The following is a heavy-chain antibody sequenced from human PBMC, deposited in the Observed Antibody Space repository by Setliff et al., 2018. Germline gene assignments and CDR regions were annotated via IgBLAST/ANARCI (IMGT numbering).Heavy chain of an antibody. J-gene: IGHJ4*02. V-gene: IGHV4-4*07. CDR2: VFVSGST. CDR3: ATDLAIRGVQFDY. D-gene: IGHD3-10*01. Sequence: SETLSLTCTVSGGSISTYYWSWIRRPAGKGLEWIGRVFVSGSTNYNPSIKSRVTMSVDTSKNQFSLKLTSEDTAVYYCATDLAIRGVQFDYWGRGTLVTVSS. CDR1: GGSISTYY.